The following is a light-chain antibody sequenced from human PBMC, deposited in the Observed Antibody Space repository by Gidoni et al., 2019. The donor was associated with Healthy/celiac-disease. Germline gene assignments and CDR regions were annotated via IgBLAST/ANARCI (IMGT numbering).Light chain of an antibody. CDR3: QQRSHWPPLT. Sequence: RVMSESAATLSFSPGERATLSCRASQSVSSYLAWYQQKPGQAPRLLIYHAPNRATGIPARFSGSGSGTDFTLPVSSLAPEDFAVYYCQQRSHWPPLTFGGGTKVEIK. V-gene: IGKV3-11*01. CDR2: HAP. CDR1: QSVSSY. J-gene: IGKJ4*01.